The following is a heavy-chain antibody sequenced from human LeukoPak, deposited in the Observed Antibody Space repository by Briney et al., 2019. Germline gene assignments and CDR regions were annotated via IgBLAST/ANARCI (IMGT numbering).Heavy chain of an antibody. Sequence: SETLSLTCTVSGGSISSHYWTWIRQSPVKGLEWIGDISNSESTSYNPSLKSRVTISIDTSKNQFSLKLSSVTAADTAVYYCGRDALVGYFSYYYMDVWGKGTTVTASS. J-gene: IGHJ6*03. D-gene: IGHD2-15*01. V-gene: IGHV4-59*11. CDR1: GGSISSHY. CDR3: GRDALVGYFSYYYMDV. CDR2: ISNSEST.